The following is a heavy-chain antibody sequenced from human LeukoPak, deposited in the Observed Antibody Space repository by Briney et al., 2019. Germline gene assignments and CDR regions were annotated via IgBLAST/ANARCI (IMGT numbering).Heavy chain of an antibody. CDR1: GDSISSGNYY. Sequence: PSETLSLTCTVSGDSISSGNYYWSWIRQPAGKGLEWIGRIYTSGSTNYNPSLKSRVTISVDTSKNQFSLQLNSVTPEDTAVYYCARDQTYSSSWSGTYYFDYWGQGTLVTVSS. D-gene: IGHD6-13*01. CDR2: IYTSGST. J-gene: IGHJ4*02. V-gene: IGHV4-61*02. CDR3: ARDQTYSSSWSGTYYFDY.